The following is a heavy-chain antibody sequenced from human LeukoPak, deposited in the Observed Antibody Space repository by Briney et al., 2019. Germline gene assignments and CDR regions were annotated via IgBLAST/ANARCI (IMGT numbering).Heavy chain of an antibody. CDR1: GGSISSYY. CDR2: IYYSGST. D-gene: IGHD3-22*01. V-gene: IGHV4-59*01. J-gene: IGHJ4*02. CDR3: ARDGYYYDSSGYCVDDY. Sequence: SETLSLTCTVSGGSISSYYWSWIRQPPGKGLEWIGYIYYSGSTNYNPSLKSRVTISVDTSKNQFSLKLSSVTAADTAVYYCARDGYYYDSSGYCVDDYWGQGTLVTVSS.